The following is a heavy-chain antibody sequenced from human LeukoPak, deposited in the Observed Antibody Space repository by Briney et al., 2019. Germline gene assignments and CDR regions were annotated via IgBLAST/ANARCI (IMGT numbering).Heavy chain of an antibody. D-gene: IGHD5/OR15-5a*01. CDR2: IYYSGST. V-gene: IGHV4-59*08. CDR3: ARRSPLYDGTTYFDY. Sequence: SETPSLTCTVSGGSISSYYWSWIRQPPGKGLEWIGYIYYSGSTNYNPSLKSRVTISVDTSKNQFSLKLSSVTAADTAVYYCARRSPLYDGTTYFDYWGQGTLVTVSS. CDR1: GGSISSYY. J-gene: IGHJ4*02.